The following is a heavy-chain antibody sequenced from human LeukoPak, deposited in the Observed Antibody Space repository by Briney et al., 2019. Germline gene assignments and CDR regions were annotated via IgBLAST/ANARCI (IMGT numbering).Heavy chain of an antibody. J-gene: IGHJ4*02. Sequence: GGSLRLSGAASGFTFNSYNMNWVRQAPGKGLEWVSYISSGSGTIYYADSVKGRFTISRDNAKNSLYLQMNSLRAEDTAVYYCARDLGYSYGYYFDYWGQGTLVTVSS. CDR2: ISSGSGTI. D-gene: IGHD5-18*01. CDR3: ARDLGYSYGYYFDY. CDR1: GFTFNSYN. V-gene: IGHV3-48*01.